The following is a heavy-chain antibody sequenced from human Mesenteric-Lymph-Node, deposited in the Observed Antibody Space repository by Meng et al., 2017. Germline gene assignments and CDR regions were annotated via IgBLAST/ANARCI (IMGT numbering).Heavy chain of an antibody. V-gene: IGHV1-69*13. D-gene: IGHD2-2*01. CDR2: IIPIFGTA. CDR3: ARSDHHCSSTSCHPSGSGFDP. J-gene: IGHJ5*02. CDR1: GGTFSSYA. Sequence: SVKVSCKASGGTFSSYAISWVRQAPGQGLEWMGGIIPIFGTANYAQKFQGRVTITADESTGTAYMELSSLRSEDTAVYYCARSDHHCSSTSCHPSGSGFDPWGQGTLVTVSS.